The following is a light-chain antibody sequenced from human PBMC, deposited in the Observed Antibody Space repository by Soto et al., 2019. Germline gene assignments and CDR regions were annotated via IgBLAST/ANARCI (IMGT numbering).Light chain of an antibody. CDR2: AAS. CDR3: QQSYTTPIT. CDR1: QTISSH. J-gene: IGKJ5*01. V-gene: IGKV1-39*01. Sequence: DIQMTQSPSILSASVGDRVIITCRASQTISSHLNWYQQKPGKAPNLLVYAASSLQSGVPSRFTGSGSGTDFTLTISSLQPEDFATYFCQQSYTTPITFGQGTRLEIK.